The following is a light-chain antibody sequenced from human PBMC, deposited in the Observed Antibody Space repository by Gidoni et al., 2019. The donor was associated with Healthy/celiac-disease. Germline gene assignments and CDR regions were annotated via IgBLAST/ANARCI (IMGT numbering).Light chain of an antibody. Sequence: EIVLTPSPATLSLSPAERATLSCRASQSVSSYLAWYQQKPGQAPRLLIYDASNRATGIPARFSGSGSGTDFTLTISSLEPEDFAVYYCQQRSNWPPYTCGQGTKLEIK. CDR1: QSVSSY. V-gene: IGKV3-11*01. CDR3: QQRSNWPPYT. J-gene: IGKJ2*01. CDR2: DAS.